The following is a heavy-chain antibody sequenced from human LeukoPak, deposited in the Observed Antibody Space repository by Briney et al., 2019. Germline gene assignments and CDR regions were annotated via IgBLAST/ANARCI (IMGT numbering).Heavy chain of an antibody. CDR1: GFIFDSFW. V-gene: IGHV3-7*03. J-gene: IGHJ4*02. D-gene: IGHD1-26*01. Sequence: PGGSLRLSCAASGFIFDSFWMTWVRQAPGKGLEWVAHIKQDGSEKKYVDSVKGRFTLSRDNAKNSLYLQMNSLRVEDTAVYYCARDIGYYHFDYWGQGTLVTVSS. CDR3: ARDIGYYHFDY. CDR2: IKQDGSEK.